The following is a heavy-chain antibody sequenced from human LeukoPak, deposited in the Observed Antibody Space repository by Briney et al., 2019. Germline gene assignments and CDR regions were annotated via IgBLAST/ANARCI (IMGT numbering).Heavy chain of an antibody. D-gene: IGHD5-12*01. CDR1: GYTFTGYY. CDR2: INPNSGGT. J-gene: IGHJ6*03. V-gene: IGHV1-2*02. Sequence: ASVKVSCKASGYTFTGYYMHWVRQAPGQGLEWMGWINPNSGGTNYAQKFQGRVTMTRDTSISTAYMELSSLRSEDTAVYYCARIKWEPTYYYYMDVWGKGTTVTVSS. CDR3: ARIKWEPTYYYYMDV.